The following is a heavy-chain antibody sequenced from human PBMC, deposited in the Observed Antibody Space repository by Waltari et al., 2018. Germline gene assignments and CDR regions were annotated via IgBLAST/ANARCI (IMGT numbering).Heavy chain of an antibody. CDR3: ARDYDI. CDR2: ISYDGSNK. V-gene: IGHV3-30*03. Sequence: QVQLVESGGGVVQPGRSLRLSCAASGFTFSSYGMHWVRQAPGKGLEWVAVISYDGSNKYYADSVKGRFTISRDNSKTTLYLQMNSLRAEDTAVYYCARDYDIRGQGTLVTVSS. J-gene: IGHJ3*02. CDR1: GFTFSSYG.